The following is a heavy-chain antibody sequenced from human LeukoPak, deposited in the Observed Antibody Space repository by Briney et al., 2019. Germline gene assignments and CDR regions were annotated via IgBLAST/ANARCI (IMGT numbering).Heavy chain of an antibody. CDR3: ARDSTTDENIL. V-gene: IGHV3-21*01. CDR1: GFTFSSYS. CDR2: ISTSSTYM. D-gene: IGHD1-26*01. Sequence: GGSLRLSCAASGFTFSSYSIHWVRQAPGKGLEWVSSISTSSTYMYYADSVKGRFTISRDNAKNSLYLQMNSLRAEDTALYYCARDSTTDENILWGQGILVTVSS. J-gene: IGHJ4*02.